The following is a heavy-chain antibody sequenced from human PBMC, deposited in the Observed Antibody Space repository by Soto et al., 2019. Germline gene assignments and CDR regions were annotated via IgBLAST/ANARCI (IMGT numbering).Heavy chain of an antibody. V-gene: IGHV3-33*01. CDR1: GFTFSSYG. J-gene: IGHJ4*02. D-gene: IGHD2-15*01. Sequence: QVQLVESGGGVVQPGRSLRLSCAASGFTFSSYGMHWVRQAPGEGLEWVAGIWYDGSNKYYADSVKGRFTISRDNSKNTLYLQMNRLRAEDTAVYYCARDGYCSGGSCYSVPVFDYWGQGTLVTVSS. CDR3: ARDGYCSGGSCYSVPVFDY. CDR2: IWYDGSNK.